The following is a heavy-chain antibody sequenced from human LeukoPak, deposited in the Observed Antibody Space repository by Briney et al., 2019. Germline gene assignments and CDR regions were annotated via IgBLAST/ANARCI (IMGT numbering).Heavy chain of an antibody. J-gene: IGHJ5*02. CDR3: ARSSPYSSSWYPNWFDP. CDR1: GYSISSGYY. CDR2: IYHSGRT. V-gene: IGHV4-38-2*02. D-gene: IGHD6-13*01. Sequence: PSETLSLTCTVSGYSISSGYYWGWIRQPPGKGLEWIGIIYHSGRTDYNPSLKSRVTISVDTSKNQFSLKLSSVTAADTAVYYCARSSPYSSSWYPNWFDPWGQGTLVTVPS.